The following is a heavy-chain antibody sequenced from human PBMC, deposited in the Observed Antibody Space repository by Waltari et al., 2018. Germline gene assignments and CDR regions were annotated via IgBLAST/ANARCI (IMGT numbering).Heavy chain of an antibody. Sequence: QLQLQESGPGLVKPSETLSLTCTVSGGSISSSSYYWGWIRQPPGKGLEWIGSIYYSGSTYYNPSLKSRVTISVDTSKNQFSLKLSSVTAADTTVYYCARDLYGDYGYWYVDLWGRGTLVTVSS. J-gene: IGHJ2*01. CDR3: ARDLYGDYGYWYVDL. CDR1: GGSISSSSYY. D-gene: IGHD4-17*01. CDR2: IYYSGST. V-gene: IGHV4-39*07.